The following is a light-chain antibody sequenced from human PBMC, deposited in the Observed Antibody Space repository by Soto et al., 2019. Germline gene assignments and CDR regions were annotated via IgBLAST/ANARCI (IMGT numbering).Light chain of an antibody. CDR1: QSISSY. J-gene: IGKJ1*01. V-gene: IGKV1-39*01. CDR2: AAS. CDR3: QQSYSTPPA. Sequence: DIQMTHSPSSLSASVVDRVTISCRASQSISSYLNWYQQKPGKAPKLLIYAASSLQSGVPSRFSGSGSGTDFTLTISSLQPEDFATYYCQQSYSTPPAFGQGTKVDIK.